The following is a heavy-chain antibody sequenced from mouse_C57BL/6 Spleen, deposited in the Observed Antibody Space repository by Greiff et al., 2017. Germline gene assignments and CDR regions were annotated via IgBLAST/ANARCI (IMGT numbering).Heavy chain of an antibody. D-gene: IGHD1-1*01. CDR2: ISDGGSYT. CDR3: ARELRNAMDY. J-gene: IGHJ4*01. V-gene: IGHV5-4*01. Sequence: EVKLMESGGGLVKPGGSLKLSCAASGFTFSSYAMSWVRQTPEKRLEWVATISDGGSYTYYPDNVKGRFTISRDNAKNNLYLQMSHLKSEDTAMYYCARELRNAMDYWGQGTSVTVSS. CDR1: GFTFSSYA.